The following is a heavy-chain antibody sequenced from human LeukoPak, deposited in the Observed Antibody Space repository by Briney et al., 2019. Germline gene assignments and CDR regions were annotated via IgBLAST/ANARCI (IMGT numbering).Heavy chain of an antibody. CDR1: GYSISSGYY. Sequence: SETLSLTCTVSGYSISSGYYWGWIRQPPGKGLEWIGSIYHSGSTYYDPSLKSRVTISVDTSKNQFSLKLSSVTAADTAVYYCAREFMITFGGVIVSINWFDPWGQGTLVTVSS. CDR3: AREFMITFGGVIVSINWFDP. V-gene: IGHV4-38-2*02. D-gene: IGHD3-16*02. J-gene: IGHJ5*02. CDR2: IYHSGST.